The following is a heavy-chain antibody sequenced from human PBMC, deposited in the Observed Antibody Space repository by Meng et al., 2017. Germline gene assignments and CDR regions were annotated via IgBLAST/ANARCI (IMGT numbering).Heavy chain of an antibody. J-gene: IGHJ4*02. Sequence: QGQLQQSGPGLVKPSQTLSLPCAISGDSVSSNSAAWNWIRQSSSRGLEWLGRTYYRSKWYNDYAVSVKSLITINPDTSKNQFSLQLNSVTPEDTAVYYCARGVVYAISYFDYWGQGTLVTVSS. D-gene: IGHD2-8*02. V-gene: IGHV6-1*01. CDR1: GDSVSSNSAA. CDR3: ARGVVYAISYFDY. CDR2: TYYRSKWYN.